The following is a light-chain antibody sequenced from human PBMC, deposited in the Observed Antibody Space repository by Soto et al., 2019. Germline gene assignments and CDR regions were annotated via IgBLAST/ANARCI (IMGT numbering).Light chain of an antibody. CDR3: CSYAGSSTGVV. J-gene: IGLJ2*01. V-gene: IGLV2-23*01. CDR2: EGS. CDR1: SSDVGSYNL. Sequence: QSALTQPASVSGSRGQSITISCTGTSSDVGSYNLVSWYQQHPGKAPKLMIYEGSKRPSGVSNRFSGSKSGNTASLTISGLQSEDEADYYCCSYAGSSTGVVFGGGTKLTVL.